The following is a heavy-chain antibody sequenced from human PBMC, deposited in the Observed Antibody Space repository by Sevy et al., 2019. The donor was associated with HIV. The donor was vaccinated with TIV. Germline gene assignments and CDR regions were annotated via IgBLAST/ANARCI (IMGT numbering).Heavy chain of an antibody. CDR1: GFTFSSYA. CDR3: AKDPRVSRGRRADFCSGYPQSGYYFDY. CDR2: ISGSGGST. V-gene: IGHV3-23*01. Sequence: GGSLRLSCAASGFTFSSYAMSWVRQAPGKGLEWVSAISGSGGSTYYADSVKGRFTISRDNSKNTLYLQMNSLRAEDTDDYYCAKDPRVSRGRRADFCSGYPQSGYYFDYWGQGTLVTVSS. D-gene: IGHD3-3*01. J-gene: IGHJ4*02.